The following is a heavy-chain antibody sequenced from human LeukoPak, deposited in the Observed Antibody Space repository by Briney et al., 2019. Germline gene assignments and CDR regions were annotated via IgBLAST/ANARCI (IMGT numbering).Heavy chain of an antibody. D-gene: IGHD2/OR15-2a*01. Sequence: SSETLSLTCTVSGGSISSYYWSWIRQPPGKGLEWIGYIYYSGSTNYNPSLKSRVTISVDTSKNQFSLKLSSVTAADTAVYYCARHPFQYPFDYWGQGTLVSVSS. CDR2: IYYSGST. J-gene: IGHJ4*02. V-gene: IGHV4-59*08. CDR1: GGSISSYY. CDR3: ARHPFQYPFDY.